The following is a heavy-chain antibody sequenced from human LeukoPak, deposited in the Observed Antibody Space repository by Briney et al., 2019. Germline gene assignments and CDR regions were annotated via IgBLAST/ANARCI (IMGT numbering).Heavy chain of an antibody. CDR1: GFTFSSYW. Sequence: TGGSLRLSCAASGFTFSSYWMHWVRQAPGKGLVWVSRINSDGSSTSYADSVKGRFTISRDNAKNTLYLQMNSLRAEDTAVYYCASLQIGPYYYYGMDVWGQGTTVTVSS. V-gene: IGHV3-74*01. CDR2: INSDGSST. J-gene: IGHJ6*02. CDR3: ASLQIGPYYYYGMDV. D-gene: IGHD2/OR15-2a*01.